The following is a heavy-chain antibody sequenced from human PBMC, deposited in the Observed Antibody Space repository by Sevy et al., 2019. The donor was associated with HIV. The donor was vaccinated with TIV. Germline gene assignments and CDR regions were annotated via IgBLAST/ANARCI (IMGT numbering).Heavy chain of an antibody. J-gene: IGHJ4*02. V-gene: IGHV4-39*01. CDR2: IYYSGST. CDR3: ARHGGIAVATLDY. CDR1: GGSISSSTYY. D-gene: IGHD6-19*01. Sequence: SETLSLTCTVSGGSISSSTYYWGWIRQPPEKGLEWIASIYYSGSTYHSVSLESRVTIYVDMSKNQFSLRLTSVTAADTAVYYCARHGGIAVATLDYWGQGTLVTVSS.